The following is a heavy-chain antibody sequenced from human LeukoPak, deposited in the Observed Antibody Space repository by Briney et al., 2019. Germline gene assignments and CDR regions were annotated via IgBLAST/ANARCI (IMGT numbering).Heavy chain of an antibody. V-gene: IGHV3-49*04. Sequence: GGSLRLSCTASGFTFGDYAMSWVRQAPGKGLEWVGFIRSKVYGGTTEYAASVKGRFTISRDDSKSIAYLQMNSLRPEDTAIYYCAKLFESGTYNNFFHYWGQGTLVTVSS. D-gene: IGHD3-10*01. CDR3: AKLFESGTYNNFFHY. CDR1: GFTFGDYA. CDR2: IRSKVYGGTT. J-gene: IGHJ4*02.